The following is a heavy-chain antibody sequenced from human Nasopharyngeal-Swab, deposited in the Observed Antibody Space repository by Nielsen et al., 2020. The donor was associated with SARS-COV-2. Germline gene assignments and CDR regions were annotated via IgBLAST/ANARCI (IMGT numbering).Heavy chain of an antibody. Sequence: GESLKISCAASGFTFSSYGMHWVRQAPGKGLEWVAVISYDGSNKYYADSVKGRFTISRDNSKNTQYLQMNSLRAEDTAVYYCAKDRRIAARSYYYGMDVWGQGTTVTVSS. CDR1: GFTFSSYG. D-gene: IGHD6-6*01. J-gene: IGHJ6*02. V-gene: IGHV3-30*18. CDR3: AKDRRIAARSYYYGMDV. CDR2: ISYDGSNK.